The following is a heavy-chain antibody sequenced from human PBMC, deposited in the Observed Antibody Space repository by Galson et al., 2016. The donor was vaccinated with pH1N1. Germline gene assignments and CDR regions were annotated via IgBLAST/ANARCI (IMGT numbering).Heavy chain of an antibody. CDR2: ISTEGSSV. CDR3: ARVRLILPGDPTGYFDL. J-gene: IGHJ4*02. D-gene: IGHD7-27*01. Sequence: LRLSCAASGFTFSTFWMHWVRQVPGKGLVWVSRISTEGSSVSYADSVKGRFTISRDNARSTLYLEMNSLTAEDTALYYCARVRLILPGDPTGYFDLWGQGALVTVSS. CDR1: GFTFSTFW. V-gene: IGHV3-74*01.